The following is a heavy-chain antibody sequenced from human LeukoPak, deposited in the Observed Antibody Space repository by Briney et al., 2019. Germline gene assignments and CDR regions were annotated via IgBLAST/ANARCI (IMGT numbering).Heavy chain of an antibody. J-gene: IGHJ4*02. D-gene: IGHD2-2*01. CDR1: GFTFSSYG. Sequence: PGGSLRLSCAASGFTFSSYGMHWVRQAPGKGLEWVAFIRYDGSNKYYADSVKGRLTISRDNSKNTLYLQMNSLRAEDTAVYYCAKDIVVVPAAMAFDYWGQGTLVTVSS. V-gene: IGHV3-30*02. CDR2: IRYDGSNK. CDR3: AKDIVVVPAAMAFDY.